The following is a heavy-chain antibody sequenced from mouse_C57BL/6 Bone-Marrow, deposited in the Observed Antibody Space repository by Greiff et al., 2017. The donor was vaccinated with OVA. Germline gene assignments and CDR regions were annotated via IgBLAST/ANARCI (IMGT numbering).Heavy chain of an antibody. D-gene: IGHD2-4*01. Sequence: QVHVKQPGAELVMPGASVKLSCKASGYTFTSYWMHWVKQRPGQGLEWIGEIDPSDSYTNYNQKFKGKSTLTVDKSSSTAYMQLSSLTSEDSAVYYCARSYDYDGDWYFDVWGTGTTVTVSS. CDR1: GYTFTSYW. J-gene: IGHJ1*03. V-gene: IGHV1-69*01. CDR2: IDPSDSYT. CDR3: ARSYDYDGDWYFDV.